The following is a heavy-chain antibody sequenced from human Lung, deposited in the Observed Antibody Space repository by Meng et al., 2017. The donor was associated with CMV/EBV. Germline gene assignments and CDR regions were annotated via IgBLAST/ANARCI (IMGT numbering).Heavy chain of an antibody. V-gene: IGHV1-2*02. D-gene: IGHD5-18*01. CDR3: ARNSYGYRFDY. J-gene: IGHJ4*02. CDR1: GYPFPGYI. CDR2: INPNTGVA. Sequence: CTASGYPFPGYILHWVRQAPGQGLEWMGWINPNTGVAHYSQRFQGRVTMTGDTSITTVFMQLSGLRSDDTAVYFCARNSYGYRFDYWGQGTLVTVSS.